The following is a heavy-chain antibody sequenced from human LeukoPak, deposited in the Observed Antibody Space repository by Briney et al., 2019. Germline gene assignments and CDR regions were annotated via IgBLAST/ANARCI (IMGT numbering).Heavy chain of an antibody. Sequence: PSETLSLTCTVSGVSISSYYWSWIRQPAGKGLEWIGRIYASGSTNYNPPLKSRVTMSFDTSKNQFSLTLTSVTAADTAVYYCARARDGNSLGSFNIWGQGTMVTVSS. V-gene: IGHV4-4*07. D-gene: IGHD5-24*01. CDR2: IYASGST. CDR1: GVSISSYY. CDR3: ARARDGNSLGSFNI. J-gene: IGHJ3*02.